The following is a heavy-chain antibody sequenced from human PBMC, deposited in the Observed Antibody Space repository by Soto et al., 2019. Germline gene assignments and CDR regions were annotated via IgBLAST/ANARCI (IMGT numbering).Heavy chain of an antibody. V-gene: IGHV5-51*01. CDR2: NNPDDGET. J-gene: IGHJ4*02. CDR3: ARGRHNGSEGYFDF. CDR1: GYNFRTFW. D-gene: IGHD2-8*01. Sequence: PWASLKISVFPCGYNFRTFWLGWLRQMPGKGLEWMGSNNPDDGETKYRPSFECRVTMSSDSYRSIAYLQWSSLQASDTALYYCARGRHNGSEGYFDFWGQGTLVAVSS.